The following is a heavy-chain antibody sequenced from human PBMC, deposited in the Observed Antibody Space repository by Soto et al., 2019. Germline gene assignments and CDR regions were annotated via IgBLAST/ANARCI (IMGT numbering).Heavy chain of an antibody. Sequence: PGGSLRLSCAASGFTFSDYYMSWIRQAPGKGLEWVSYISSSGSTIYYADSVKGRFTISRDNAKNSLYLQMNSLRAEDTAVYYCGRGVGPDILTGLVSWSAPWGKETLFTVPS. V-gene: IGHV3-11*01. CDR3: GRGVGPDILTGLVSWSAP. CDR1: GFTFSDYY. J-gene: IGHJ5*02. D-gene: IGHD3-9*01. CDR2: ISSSGSTI.